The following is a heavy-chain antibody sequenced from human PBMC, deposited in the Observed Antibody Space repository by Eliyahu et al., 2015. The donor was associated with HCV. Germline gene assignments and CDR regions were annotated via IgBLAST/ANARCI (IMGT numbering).Heavy chain of an antibody. Sequence: QVQLQESGPGLVKPSETLSLTCTVSGGSIXXYYWSWIRQPPGKGLEWIGYIHYSGSTNCNPSLKSRVTISIDTSKNQFSLKLTSVTAADTAMYYCASGGGGIAVTGTGGWFDPWGQGTLVTVSS. CDR1: GGSIXXYY. CDR3: ASGGGGIAVTGTGGWFDP. J-gene: IGHJ5*02. CDR2: IHYSGST. D-gene: IGHD6-19*01. V-gene: IGHV4-59*01.